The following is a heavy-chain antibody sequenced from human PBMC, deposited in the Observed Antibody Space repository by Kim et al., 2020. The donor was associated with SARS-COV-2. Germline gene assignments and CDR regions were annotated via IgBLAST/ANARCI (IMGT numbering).Heavy chain of an antibody. J-gene: IGHJ3*02. Sequence: GGSLRLSCAASGFTFSSYAMSWVRQAPGKGLEWVSVINSGGSSTYYADSVKGRFTISRDNSKNTLYLQMNSLRAEDTAVYYCAKGDGDGFALVAFDSWGQGTMVTVSS. CDR3: AKGDGDGFALVAFDS. CDR2: INSGGSST. V-gene: IGHV3-23*03. CDR1: GFTFSSYA. D-gene: IGHD4-17*01.